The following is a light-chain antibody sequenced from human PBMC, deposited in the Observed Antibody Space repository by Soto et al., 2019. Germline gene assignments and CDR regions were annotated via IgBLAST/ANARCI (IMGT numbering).Light chain of an antibody. Sequence: QSVLTQPPSASGSPGQSVTISCTGTSSDIGGYNYVSWYQQHPGKAPKRMIYEVSKRPSGVPDRFSGSKSGNTASLTVSGLQVEDEADYYCSSYAGSNNFVFGTGTKVTVL. CDR3: SSYAGSNNFV. CDR2: EVS. J-gene: IGLJ1*01. V-gene: IGLV2-8*01. CDR1: SSDIGGYNY.